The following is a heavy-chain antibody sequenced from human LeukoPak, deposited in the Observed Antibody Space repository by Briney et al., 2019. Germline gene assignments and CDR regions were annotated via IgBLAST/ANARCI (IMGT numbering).Heavy chain of an antibody. V-gene: IGHV3-30*18. Sequence: PGGSLRLSCAASGFTFSDYGMHWVRQAPGKGLEWVAVISYDGSNKYSADPVKGRFTISRDNSKNTLYLQMNSLRAEDTAVYYCAKPSIAYAPRSHFDYWGQGTLVTVSS. CDR2: ISYDGSNK. CDR1: GFTFSDYG. CDR3: AKPSIAYAPRSHFDY. J-gene: IGHJ4*02. D-gene: IGHD6-6*01.